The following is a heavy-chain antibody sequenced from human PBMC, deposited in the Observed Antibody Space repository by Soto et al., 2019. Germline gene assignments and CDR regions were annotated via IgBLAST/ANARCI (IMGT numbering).Heavy chain of an antibody. D-gene: IGHD4-17*01. J-gene: IGHJ6*02. CDR3: ARHPPDYGDYYYYYGMDV. CDR2: IDPSDSYT. V-gene: IGHV5-10-1*01. CDR1: GYSFTSYW. Sequence: GESLKISCKGSGYSFTSYWISWVRQMSGKGLEWMGRIDPSDSYTNYSPSFQGHVTISADKSISTAYLQWSSLKASDTAMYYCARHPPDYGDYYYYYGMDVWGQGTTVTVSS.